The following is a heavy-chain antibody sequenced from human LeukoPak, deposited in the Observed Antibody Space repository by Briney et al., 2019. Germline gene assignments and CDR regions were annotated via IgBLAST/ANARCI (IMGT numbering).Heavy chain of an antibody. Sequence: GGSLRLSCAASGFTFSSYWMSWVRQAPGKGLEWVANINQDESEKYYVASVKGRFAISRDNAKNSLYLQMSSLRAEDTAVYYCARVRVSSYYGMDIWGQGTTVTVSS. D-gene: IGHD2/OR15-2a*01. CDR3: ARVRVSSYYGMDI. CDR2: INQDESEK. J-gene: IGHJ6*02. CDR1: GFTFSSYW. V-gene: IGHV3-7*05.